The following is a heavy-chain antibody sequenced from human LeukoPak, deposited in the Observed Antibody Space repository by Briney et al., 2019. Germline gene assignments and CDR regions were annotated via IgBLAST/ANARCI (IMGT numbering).Heavy chain of an antibody. CDR1: GFNFDDYA. CDR2: ISWSSGSI. V-gene: IGHV3-9*03. J-gene: IGHJ3*02. Sequence: GGSLRLSCAASGFNFDDYAMHWVRQAPGKGLEWVSGISWSSGSIGYADSVKGRFTISRDDAKNSLYLQMNSLRAEDMALYYCAKEGGSYSAGFDIWGQGTMVTVSS. CDR3: AKEGGSYSAGFDI. D-gene: IGHD1-26*01.